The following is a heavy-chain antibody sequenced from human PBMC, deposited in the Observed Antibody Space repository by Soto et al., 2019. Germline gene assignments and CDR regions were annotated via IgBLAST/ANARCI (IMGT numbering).Heavy chain of an antibody. Sequence: QVQLVQSGTEVKKPGASVKVSCKASGYIMTTYGVSWVRQAPGQGLEWVGWISAYNDHTNYAQKFQGRVTMTTDTSTRTAYMELRSLRSDATAVYYCARGTYFDYWGQGTLVTVSS. CDR2: ISAYNDHT. J-gene: IGHJ4*02. V-gene: IGHV1-18*01. CDR3: ARGTYFDY. D-gene: IGHD1-1*01. CDR1: GYIMTTYG.